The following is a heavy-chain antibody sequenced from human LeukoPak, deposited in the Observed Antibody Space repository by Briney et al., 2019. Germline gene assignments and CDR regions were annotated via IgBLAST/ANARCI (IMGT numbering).Heavy chain of an antibody. CDR3: ARDLKRGERRMDY. J-gene: IGHJ4*02. Sequence: GRSLRFSCAASGFTFSSYAMHWVRQAPGKGLEWVAVISYDGSNKYYADSVKGRFTISRDNSKNTLYLQMNSLRAEDTAVYYCARDLKRGERRMDYWGQGTLVTVSS. CDR1: GFTFSSYA. D-gene: IGHD1-1*01. CDR2: ISYDGSNK. V-gene: IGHV3-30*04.